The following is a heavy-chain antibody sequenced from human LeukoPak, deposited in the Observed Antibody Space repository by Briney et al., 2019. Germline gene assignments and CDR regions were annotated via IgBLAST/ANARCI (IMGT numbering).Heavy chain of an antibody. Sequence: PSETLSLTCTVSGGSISSGGYYWSWIRQPPGKGLEWIGYIYYSGSTNYNPSLKSRVTISVDTSKNQFSLKLSSVTAADAAVYYCARHGVRASAAMRGWGQGTLVTVSS. CDR1: GGSISSGGYY. CDR3: ARHGVRASAAMRG. V-gene: IGHV4-61*08. J-gene: IGHJ4*02. D-gene: IGHD2-2*01. CDR2: IYYSGST.